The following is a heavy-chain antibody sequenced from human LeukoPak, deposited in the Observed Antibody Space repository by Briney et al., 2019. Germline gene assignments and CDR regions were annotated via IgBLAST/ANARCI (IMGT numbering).Heavy chain of an antibody. CDR2: ISWNSGSI. V-gene: IGHV3-9*01. D-gene: IGHD3-10*01. CDR1: GFTFDDYA. CDR3: AKDMRDDYGSGSYLY. J-gene: IGHJ4*02. Sequence: PGRSLRLSCAASGFTFDDYAMHWVRQAPGKGLEWVSGISWNSGSIGYADSVKGRFTISRDNAKNSLYLQMNSLRAEDTALYYCAKDMRDDYGSGSYLYWGQGTLVTVSS.